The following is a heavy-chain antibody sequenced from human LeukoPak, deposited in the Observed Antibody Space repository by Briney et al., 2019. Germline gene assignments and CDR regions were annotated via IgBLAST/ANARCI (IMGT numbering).Heavy chain of an antibody. CDR3: ASWNSSGWYGTNWFDP. CDR2: IYYSGST. V-gene: IGHV4-39*07. Sequence: SETLSLTCTVSGGSISSGSYYWGWIRQPPGKGLEWIGSIYYSGSTYYNPSLKSRVTISVDKSKNQFSLKLSSVTAADTAVYYCASWNSSGWYGTNWFDPWGQGTLVTVSS. J-gene: IGHJ5*02. CDR1: GGSISSGSYY. D-gene: IGHD6-19*01.